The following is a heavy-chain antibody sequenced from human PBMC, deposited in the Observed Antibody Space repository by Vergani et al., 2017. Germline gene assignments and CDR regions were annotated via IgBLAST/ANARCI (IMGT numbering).Heavy chain of an antibody. D-gene: IGHD5-18*01. CDR2: INPSGGST. J-gene: IGHJ4*02. V-gene: IGHV1-46*01. CDR3: ARDFFRGYSYGYEYREGIPGY. CDR1: GYTFTSYY. Sequence: QVQLVQSGAEVKKPGASVKVSCKASGYTFTSYYMHWVRQAPGQGLEWMGIINPSGGSTSYAQKFQGRVTMTRDTSTSTVYMELSSLRSEDTAVYYCARDFFRGYSYGYEYREGIPGYWGQGTLVTVSS.